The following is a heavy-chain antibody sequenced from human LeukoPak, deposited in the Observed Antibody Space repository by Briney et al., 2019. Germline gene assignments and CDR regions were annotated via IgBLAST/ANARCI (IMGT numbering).Heavy chain of an antibody. D-gene: IGHD4-17*01. CDR1: GFAFTICW. CDR3: AREWAYGDYFDY. Sequence: DGALRLSFATSGFAFTICWLSWVRHGPGTGQGRVADIKQGGSDKYYLYSGKGRVTISSDNAKNSLYLQISSLTAEDTAVYYCAREWAYGDYFDYWGQGTPVTASS. V-gene: IGHV3-7*01. CDR2: IKQGGSDK. J-gene: IGHJ4*02.